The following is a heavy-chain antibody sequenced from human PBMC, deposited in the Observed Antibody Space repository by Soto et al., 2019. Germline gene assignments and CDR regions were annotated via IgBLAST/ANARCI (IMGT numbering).Heavy chain of an antibody. CDR2: IFSSGST. V-gene: IGHV4-4*07. CDR3: ARDQGVVVTADNWFDP. CDR1: GGSITDYS. J-gene: IGHJ5*02. Sequence: KTSETLSLTCTVSGGSITDYSWVWIRQPAGKGLEWIGRIFSSGSTNYNPSLKGRITMSSDTSKNQFSLKLNSATATDTAVYFCARDQGVVVTADNWFDPWGQGILVTVSS. D-gene: IGHD2-21*02.